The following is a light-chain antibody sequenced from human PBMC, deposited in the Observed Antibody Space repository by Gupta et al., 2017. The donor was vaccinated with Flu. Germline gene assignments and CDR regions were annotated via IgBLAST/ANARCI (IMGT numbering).Light chain of an antibody. CDR1: QSISSY. Sequence: DIQLSQSTPSLSASVGDRVTITCRASQSISSYLNWYQQKPGKAPKLLIYAASSLQSGVPSRFSGSGSGTDFTLTISSLQPEDFATYYCQQSYSTPQTFGQGTKVEIK. V-gene: IGKV1-39*01. CDR3: QQSYSTPQT. CDR2: AAS. J-gene: IGKJ1*01.